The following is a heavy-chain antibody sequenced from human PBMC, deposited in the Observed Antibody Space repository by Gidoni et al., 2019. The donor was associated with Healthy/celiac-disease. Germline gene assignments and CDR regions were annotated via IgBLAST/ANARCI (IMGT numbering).Heavy chain of an antibody. CDR1: GYTFTGYY. J-gene: IGHJ6*03. V-gene: IGHV1-2*04. CDR2: INPNSGGT. CDR3: ARERREIVVVPAAIQNYYYYYMDV. D-gene: IGHD2-2*02. Sequence: QVQLVQSGAAVKKPGASVKVSCKASGYTFTGYYLHWVRQAPGQGLEWMGWINPNSGGTNYAQKFQGWVTMTRDTSISTAYMELSRLRSDDTAVYYCARERREIVVVPAAIQNYYYYYMDVWGKGTTVTVSS.